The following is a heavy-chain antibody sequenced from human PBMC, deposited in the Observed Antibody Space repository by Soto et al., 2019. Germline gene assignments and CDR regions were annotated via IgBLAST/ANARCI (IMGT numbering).Heavy chain of an antibody. CDR2: TYFRSKWDN. Sequence: PSQTLSLPCAISGDSVSSNTASWNWIRQSPSRGLEWLGRTYFRSKWDNDYAVSVKRRIIINPDTSNNQFSLQLNSVTPEDTAVYFCAKGDNLGPKTGYAFDPWGQGIMVTVSS. J-gene: IGHJ5*02. CDR3: AKGDNLGPKTGYAFDP. D-gene: IGHD5-12*01. V-gene: IGHV6-1*01. CDR1: GDSVSSNTAS.